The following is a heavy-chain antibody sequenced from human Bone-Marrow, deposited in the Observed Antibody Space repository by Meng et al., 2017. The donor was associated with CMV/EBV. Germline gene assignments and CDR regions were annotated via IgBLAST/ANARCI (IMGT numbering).Heavy chain of an antibody. CDR1: GFTFSSYE. J-gene: IGHJ4*02. CDR2: ISSSGNTI. V-gene: IGHV3-48*03. D-gene: IGHD3-3*01. CDR3: ARVLDNDFWSGYPDY. Sequence: GESLKISCAASGFTFSSYEMNWVRQAPGRGLEWVSYISSSGNTIYYADSVKGRFTISRDNAKNSLYLQMNSLRAEDTAVYYCARVLDNDFWSGYPDYWGQGTLVTVSS.